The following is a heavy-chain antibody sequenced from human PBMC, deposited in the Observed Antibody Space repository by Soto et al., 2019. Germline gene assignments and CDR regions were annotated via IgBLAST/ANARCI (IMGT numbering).Heavy chain of an antibody. CDR1: GDTVTKYC. CDR3: ASATSIAVAGKET. Sequence: QVQLVQSGGEVKKPGASVKVSCKASGDTVTKYCISWVRQAPGQGLEWLGWISFYNGHTNYALKFQDRITFTTDTSTSTASMELRSLTSDDTAVYYCASATSIAVAGKETWGQGTLVTVSS. J-gene: IGHJ4*02. D-gene: IGHD6-19*01. CDR2: ISFYNGHT. V-gene: IGHV1-18*01.